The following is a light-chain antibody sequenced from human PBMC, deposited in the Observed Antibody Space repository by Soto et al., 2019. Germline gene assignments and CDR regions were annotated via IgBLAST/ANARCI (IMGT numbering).Light chain of an antibody. CDR3: AKWDDSLRVYV. J-gene: IGLJ1*01. CDR2: RND. V-gene: IGLV1-47*01. Sequence: QYALPQPPSASSTPGQTVTISCSTTNSRSGSNYVYWYQQLPGAAPKLLIYRNDQRPSGVPDRFSASKSGTSASVAISGLRSEDEADYFCAKWDDSLRVYVFGSGTKVTVL. CDR1: NSRSGSNY.